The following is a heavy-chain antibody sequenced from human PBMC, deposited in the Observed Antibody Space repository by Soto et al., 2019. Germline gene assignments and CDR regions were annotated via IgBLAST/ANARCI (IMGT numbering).Heavy chain of an antibody. V-gene: IGHV3-30-3*01. CDR3: ARDTGRYCSGGSCLEYFQH. CDR2: ISYDGSNK. Sequence: GGSLRLSCAASGFTFSSYAMHWVRQAPGKGLEWVAVISYDGSNKYYADSVKGRFTISRDNSKNTLYLQMNSLRAEDTAVYYCARDTGRYCSGGSCLEYFQHWGQGTLVTVSS. D-gene: IGHD2-15*01. J-gene: IGHJ1*01. CDR1: GFTFSSYA.